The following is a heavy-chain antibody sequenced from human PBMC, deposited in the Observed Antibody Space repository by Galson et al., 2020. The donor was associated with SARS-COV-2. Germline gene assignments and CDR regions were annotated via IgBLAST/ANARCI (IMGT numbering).Heavy chain of an antibody. CDR3: AREGGGLGYCSSTSCFNI. CDR2: IIPILGIA. Sequence: SVKVSCKASGGTFSSYAISWVRQAPGQGLEWMGGIIPILGIANYAQKFQGRVTITADKSTSTAYMELSSLRSEDTAVYYCAREGGGLGYCSSTSCFNIWGQGTMVTVSS. D-gene: IGHD2-2*03. J-gene: IGHJ3*02. CDR1: GGTFSSYA. V-gene: IGHV1-69*10.